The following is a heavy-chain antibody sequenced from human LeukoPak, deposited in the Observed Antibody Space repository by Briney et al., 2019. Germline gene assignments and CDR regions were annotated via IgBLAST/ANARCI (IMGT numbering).Heavy chain of an antibody. V-gene: IGHV1-46*01. D-gene: IGHD3-10*01. Sequence: ASVKVSCKASGYTFTTYYIHWVRQAPGQGLEWMGIINPSGGSTSYAQKFQGGVTMTRDTPTSTVYMELSSLRSEDTAVYFCARAGFGEHLDYWGQGTLVTVSS. J-gene: IGHJ4*02. CDR3: ARAGFGEHLDY. CDR2: INPSGGST. CDR1: GYTFTTYY.